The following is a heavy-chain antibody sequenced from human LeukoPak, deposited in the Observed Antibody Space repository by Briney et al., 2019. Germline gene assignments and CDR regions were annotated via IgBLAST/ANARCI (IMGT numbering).Heavy chain of an antibody. CDR2: INTKTGNP. J-gene: IGHJ4*02. CDR3: ARDTTVGSGRPLDY. CDR1: GYAFTSYS. Sequence: ASVKVSCKTSGYAFTSYSMNWVRQAPGQGLEWMGWINTKTGNPAYAQGFTGRFVFSLDTSVSTAYLEISSLKAEDTAVYYCARDTTVGSGRPLDYWGQGTQITVSS. D-gene: IGHD3-10*01. V-gene: IGHV7-4-1*02.